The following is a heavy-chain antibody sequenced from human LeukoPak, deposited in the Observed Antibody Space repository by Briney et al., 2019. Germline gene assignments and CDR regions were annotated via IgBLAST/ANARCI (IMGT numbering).Heavy chain of an antibody. D-gene: IGHD5-18*01. CDR1: GGSITSGNYY. CDR2: INHSGST. J-gene: IGHJ4*02. V-gene: IGHV4-39*07. Sequence: SETLSLTCTVSGGSITSGNYYWGWLRQPPGKGLEWIGEINHSGSTNYNPSLKSRVTISVDTSKNQFSLKLSSVTAADTAVYYCARGHKSRYSYGRYYFDYWGQGTLVTVSS. CDR3: ARGHKSRYSYGRYYFDY.